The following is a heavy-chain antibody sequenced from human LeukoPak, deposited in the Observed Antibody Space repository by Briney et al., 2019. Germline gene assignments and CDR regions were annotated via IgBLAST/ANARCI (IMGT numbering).Heavy chain of an antibody. V-gene: IGHV3-66*01. D-gene: IGHD3-3*02. CDR3: ARAPSNAHFDY. CDR2: IYSGGST. J-gene: IGHJ4*02. CDR1: GFTVRNNY. Sequence: SGGSLRLSCAASGFTVRNNYMSWGRQAPGKGLEWVSLIYSGGSTYYADSVKGRFTISRDNSNNTVYLQMNSLRAEDTAVYYCARAPSNAHFDYWGQGTLVTVSS.